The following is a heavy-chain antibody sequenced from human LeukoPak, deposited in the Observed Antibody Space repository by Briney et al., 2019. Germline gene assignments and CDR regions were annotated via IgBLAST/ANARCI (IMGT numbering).Heavy chain of an antibody. CDR1: GFTFSKAW. Sequence: GGSLRLSCAASGFTFSKAWMSWVRQAPGKGLDWIGRIKSKTDGGTTDYAAPVKGRFTISRDDSKNTLCLQMNSLKTEDTALYYCTTAKGDSSWDRYNWFDPWGQGTLVTVSS. CDR2: IKSKTDGGTT. V-gene: IGHV3-15*01. CDR3: TTAKGDSSWDRYNWFDP. D-gene: IGHD6-13*01. J-gene: IGHJ5*02.